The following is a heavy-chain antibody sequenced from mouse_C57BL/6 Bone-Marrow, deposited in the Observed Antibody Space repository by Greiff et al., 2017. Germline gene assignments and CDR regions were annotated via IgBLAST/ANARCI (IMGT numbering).Heavy chain of an antibody. Sequence: EVHLVESGGGLVKPGGSLKLSCAASGFTFSDYGMHWVRQAPEQGLEWVAYISSGSSTIYYADTVKGRFTISRDNAKNTLFLQMTSLRSEDTAMYYCARPGSYAMDYWGQGTSVTVSS. J-gene: IGHJ4*01. CDR2: ISSGSSTI. CDR3: ARPGSYAMDY. CDR1: GFTFSDYG. V-gene: IGHV5-17*01.